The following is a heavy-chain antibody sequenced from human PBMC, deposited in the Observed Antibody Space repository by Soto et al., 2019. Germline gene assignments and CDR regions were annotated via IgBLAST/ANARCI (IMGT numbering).Heavy chain of an antibody. V-gene: IGHV3-23*01. J-gene: IGHJ6*02. D-gene: IGHD3-22*01. CDR1: VFTFSSYA. Sequence: GSLRLSCGASVFTFSSYAISLVRQAPRKGLEWVSAIRGSGGSTYYAYSVKGRFTISRDNSKDTLYLQMNSLRAEDTAVYYCAKESDPLDSGSYALYYGMDVCGQGTTVTFSS. CDR3: AKESDPLDSGSYALYYGMDV. CDR2: IRGSGGST.